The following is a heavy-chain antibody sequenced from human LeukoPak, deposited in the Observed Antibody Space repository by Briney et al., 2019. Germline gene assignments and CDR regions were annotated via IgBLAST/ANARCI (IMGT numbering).Heavy chain of an antibody. V-gene: IGHV1-8*03. CDR2: MNPNSGNT. D-gene: IGHD3-3*01. CDR1: GYTFTSYD. Sequence: ASVTVSCKASGYTFTSYDINWVRQAPGQGLEWMGWMNPNSGNTGYAQKFQGRVTITRNTSISTAYMELSSLRSEDTAVYYCARHHYDFWSGPDAAFDIWGQGTMVTVSS. J-gene: IGHJ3*02. CDR3: ARHHYDFWSGPDAAFDI.